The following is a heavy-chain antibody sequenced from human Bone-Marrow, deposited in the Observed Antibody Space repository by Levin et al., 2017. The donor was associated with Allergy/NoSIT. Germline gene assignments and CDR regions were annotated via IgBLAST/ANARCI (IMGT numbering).Heavy chain of an antibody. CDR3: ARTPYYDASEAYYRFFDR. CDR1: GFTFSAHW. D-gene: IGHD3-22*01. J-gene: IGHJ4*02. CDR2: INGDGTTT. V-gene: IGHV3-74*01. Sequence: PGGSLRLSCAASGFTFSAHWMHWVRQAPGKGLVWLSRINGDGTTTAYAESVQGRLTISRDNAKNTLYLQLSSLRAEDTAVYYCARTPYYDASEAYYRFFDRWGQGTLVTVSS.